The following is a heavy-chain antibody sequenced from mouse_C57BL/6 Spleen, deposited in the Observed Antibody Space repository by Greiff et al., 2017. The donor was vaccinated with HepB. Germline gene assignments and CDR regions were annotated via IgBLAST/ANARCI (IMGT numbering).Heavy chain of an antibody. J-gene: IGHJ4*01. CDR3: ARHPYYYGPYYYAMDY. V-gene: IGHV1-62-2*01. D-gene: IGHD1-1*01. CDR1: GYTFTEYT. CDR2: FYPGSGSI. Sequence: VKLVESGAELVKPGASVKLSCKASGYTFTEYTIHWVKQRSGQGLEWIGWFYPGSGSIKYNEKFKDKATLTADKSSSTVYMELSRLTSEDSAVYFCARHPYYYGPYYYAMDYWGQGTSVTVSS.